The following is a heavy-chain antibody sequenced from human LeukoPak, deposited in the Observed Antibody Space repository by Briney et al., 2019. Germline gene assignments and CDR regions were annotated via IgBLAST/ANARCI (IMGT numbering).Heavy chain of an antibody. CDR3: ARERGYYYDSSGYYFDY. V-gene: IGHV4-31*03. D-gene: IGHD3-22*01. CDR1: GGSNSSGGYY. CDR2: IYYSGST. Sequence: KASQTLSLTCTVSGGSNSSGGYYWSWIRQHPGKGLEWIGYIYYSGSTYYNPSLKSRVTISVDTSKNQFSLKLSSVTAADTAVYYCARERGYYYDSSGYYFDYWGQGTLVTVSS. J-gene: IGHJ4*02.